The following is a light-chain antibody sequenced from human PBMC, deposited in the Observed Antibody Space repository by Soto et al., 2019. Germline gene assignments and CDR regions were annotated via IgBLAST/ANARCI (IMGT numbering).Light chain of an antibody. CDR3: SSYTTSSTYV. Sequence: QSVLTHPASVSGSPGQSITISCTGTSSDVGGYNYVSWYQQHPGIAPKLMIYDVSNRPSGVSNRFSGFKSGNTASLTISGLHAEDEADYYCSSYTTSSTYVFGTGTKVTVL. CDR2: DVS. V-gene: IGLV2-14*03. CDR1: SSDVGGYNY. J-gene: IGLJ1*01.